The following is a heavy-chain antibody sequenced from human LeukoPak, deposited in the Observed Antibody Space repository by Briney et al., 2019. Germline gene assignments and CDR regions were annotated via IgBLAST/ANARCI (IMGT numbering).Heavy chain of an antibody. CDR2: ISGSGGGT. CDR3: AKGGPSRSQWLLLNY. D-gene: IGHD6-19*01. CDR1: GFTLSSYA. J-gene: IGHJ4*02. V-gene: IGHV3-23*01. Sequence: GGSLRLSCAASGFTLSSYAMSWVRQAPGKGLEWVSVISGSGGGTYYADSVTGRLTISRDNSKNTLYLQINSLGAEDTAVYYCAKGGPSRSQWLLLNYWGQGTLVTVSS.